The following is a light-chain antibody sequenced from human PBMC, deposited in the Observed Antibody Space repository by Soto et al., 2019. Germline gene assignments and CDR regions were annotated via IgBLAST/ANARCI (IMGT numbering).Light chain of an antibody. CDR1: SSDVGGFNY. Sequence: QSVLTQPASVSGSPGQSIAISCTGTSSDVGGFNYVSWYQQHPGKAPKFMIYDVSSRPSGVSDRFSGSKSGNTASLTFSGLQAEDGADYYCASYTTSSTYVFGTGTKVTVL. V-gene: IGLV2-14*03. CDR3: ASYTTSSTYV. CDR2: DVS. J-gene: IGLJ1*01.